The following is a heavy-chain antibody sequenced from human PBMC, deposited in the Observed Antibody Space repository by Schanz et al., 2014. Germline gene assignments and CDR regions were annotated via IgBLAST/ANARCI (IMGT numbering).Heavy chain of an antibody. Sequence: PLVEFGGGLVQPGGSLRLSCAASGFSFSVSWMNWVRQAPGKGLEWVDTIKEDGSQKYYLDSVKGRFTISRDNARNSLYLQMTSLRAEDTALYYCTRDRAYHSFDYWGQGTLVTVSS. CDR3: TRDRAYHSFDY. CDR1: GFSFSVSW. D-gene: IGHD1-26*01. CDR2: IKEDGSQK. J-gene: IGHJ4*02. V-gene: IGHV3-7*01.